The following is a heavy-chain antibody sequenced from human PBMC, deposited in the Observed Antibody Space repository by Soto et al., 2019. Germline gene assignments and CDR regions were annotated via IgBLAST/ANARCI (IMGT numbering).Heavy chain of an antibody. Sequence: QVQLQESGPGLVKPSDTLSLSCTVSGGSISSYYWNWIRQPAGKGLDWIGRIYSSGDTNYNPSLNSRVTMSTDTSTNHFSLRLTSVTPADTAVYYCAREHKVVNDFEFWGQGILVTVSS. V-gene: IGHV4-4*07. CDR2: IYSSGDT. J-gene: IGHJ4*02. CDR1: GGSISSYY. D-gene: IGHD2-15*01. CDR3: AREHKVVNDFEF.